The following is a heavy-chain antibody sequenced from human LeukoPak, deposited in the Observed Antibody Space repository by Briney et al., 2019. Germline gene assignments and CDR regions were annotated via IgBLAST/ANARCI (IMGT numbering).Heavy chain of an antibody. D-gene: IGHD5-12*01. CDR3: AADKPTTLNYWYGMDV. Sequence: ASVKVSCKVSGYTLTELSMHWVRQAPGKGLEWMGGFDPEDGETIYAQKFQGRVTMTEDTSTDTAYMELSSLRSEDTAVYYCAADKPTTLNYWYGMDVWGQGTTVTVSS. CDR1: GYTLTELS. V-gene: IGHV1-24*01. J-gene: IGHJ6*02. CDR2: FDPEDGET.